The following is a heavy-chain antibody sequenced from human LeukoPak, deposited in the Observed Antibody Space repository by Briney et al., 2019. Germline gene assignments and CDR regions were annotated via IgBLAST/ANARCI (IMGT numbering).Heavy chain of an antibody. CDR2: INHSGST. Sequence: SETLSLTCAVYGGSFSGYYWSWIRRPPGKGLEWIGEINHSGSTNYNPSLKSRVTISVDTSKNQFSLKLSSVTAADTAVYYCARGLAGARDYWGQRTLVTVSS. CDR3: ARGLAGARDY. CDR1: GGSFSGYY. D-gene: IGHD1-26*01. V-gene: IGHV4-34*01. J-gene: IGHJ4*02.